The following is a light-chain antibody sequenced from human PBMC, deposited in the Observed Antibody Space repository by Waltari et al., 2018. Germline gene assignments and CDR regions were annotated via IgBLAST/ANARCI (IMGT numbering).Light chain of an antibody. CDR3: CSYTSSVSWV. J-gene: IGLJ3*02. Sequence: QSALTQPPSVSGSPGQSITISCTGSSSDVGRYNYVSWYQQHPGKAPKLLIFDVTIRPSEISSRFTGSKSGNTASLTISGLQAEDEADYYCCSYTSSVSWVFGGGTKVTVL. CDR2: DVT. CDR1: SSDVGRYNY. V-gene: IGLV2-14*03.